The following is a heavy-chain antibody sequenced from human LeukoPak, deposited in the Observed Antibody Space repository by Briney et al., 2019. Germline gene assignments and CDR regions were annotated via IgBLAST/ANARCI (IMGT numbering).Heavy chain of an antibody. J-gene: IGHJ3*02. CDR1: GFTFSSYS. D-gene: IGHD3-3*01. Sequence: PGGSLRLSCAASGFTFSSYSMNWVRQAPGKGLEWISYISGSSGTIYYSDSVKGRFTISRDNAKNSLYLQMSSLRAEDTAVYYCVRDTMTLRDHVFDIWGQGTMVTVSS. CDR2: ISGSSGTI. V-gene: IGHV3-48*01. CDR3: VRDTMTLRDHVFDI.